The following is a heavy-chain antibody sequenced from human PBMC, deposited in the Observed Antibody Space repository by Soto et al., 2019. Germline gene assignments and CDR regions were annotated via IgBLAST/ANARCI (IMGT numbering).Heavy chain of an antibody. CDR3: GREYFDSRGTPPGD. V-gene: IGHV1-46*01. CDR2: INPGGGYS. CDR1: GYIFTHYY. J-gene: IGHJ4*02. Sequence: GASVKVSCKASGYIFTHYYIHWVRLAPGQGLEWVGVINPGGGYSTYAQKFQGRVTMTRDTSTSTVYMELSSLKSEDTAVYYCGREYFDSRGTPPGDWGQGTQVTAPQ. D-gene: IGHD3-22*01.